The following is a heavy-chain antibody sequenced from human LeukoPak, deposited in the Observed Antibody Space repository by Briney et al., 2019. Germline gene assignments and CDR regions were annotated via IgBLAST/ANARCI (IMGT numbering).Heavy chain of an antibody. Sequence: SETLSLTCTVSGGSISSYYWSWIRQPPGKGLEWIGEINHSGSTNYNPSLKSRVTISVDTSKNQFSLKLSSVTAADTAVYYCASRGIAVAGNNWFDPWGQGTLVTVSS. CDR1: GGSISSYY. V-gene: IGHV4-34*01. J-gene: IGHJ5*02. CDR2: INHSGST. CDR3: ASRGIAVAGNNWFDP. D-gene: IGHD6-19*01.